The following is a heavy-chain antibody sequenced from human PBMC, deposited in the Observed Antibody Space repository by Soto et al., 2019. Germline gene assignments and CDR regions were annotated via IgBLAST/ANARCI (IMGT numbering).Heavy chain of an antibody. CDR2: INSDGSST. D-gene: IGHD3-3*01. CDR3: ARARPKYYDFWSGPSYDY. CDR1: GFTFSSYW. J-gene: IGHJ4*02. V-gene: IGHV3-74*01. Sequence: PGGSLRLSCAASGFTFSSYWMHWVRQAPGKWLVWVSRINSDGSSTSYADSVKGRFTISRDNAKNTLYLQMNSLRAEDTAVYYCARARPKYYDFWSGPSYDYWGQGXLVTVYS.